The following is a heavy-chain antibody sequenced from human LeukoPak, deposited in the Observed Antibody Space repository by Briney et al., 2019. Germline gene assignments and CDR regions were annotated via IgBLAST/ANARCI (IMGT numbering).Heavy chain of an antibody. CDR1: GDSFTSYW. V-gene: IGHV5-51*01. CDR2: VYPGDSDT. Sequence: GESLKISCRGAGDSFTSYWIVWVRQMPGKGLVWLVIVYPGDSDTRYSASFQGQVTISADKSISTAYLKWSSLKASDTAMYYCARLGGYCSGGSCWLDPWGQGTLVTVSS. D-gene: IGHD2-15*01. J-gene: IGHJ5*02. CDR3: ARLGGYCSGGSCWLDP.